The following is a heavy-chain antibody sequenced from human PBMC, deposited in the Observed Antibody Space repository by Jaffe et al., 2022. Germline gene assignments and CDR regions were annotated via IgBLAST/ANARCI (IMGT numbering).Heavy chain of an antibody. CDR3: ARGFYPDSSGYAPPGY. J-gene: IGHJ4*02. Sequence: QVQLQESGPGLVKASQTLSLTCTVSGGSISSGSYYWSWIRQPAGKGLEWVGHIYISGPTYYNPSLKSRVTISVDTSKNQFSLKLSSVTAADTAVYYCARGFYPDSSGYAPPGYWGQGTLVTVSS. D-gene: IGHD3-16*01. V-gene: IGHV4-61*02. CDR1: GGSISSGSYY. CDR2: IYISGPT.